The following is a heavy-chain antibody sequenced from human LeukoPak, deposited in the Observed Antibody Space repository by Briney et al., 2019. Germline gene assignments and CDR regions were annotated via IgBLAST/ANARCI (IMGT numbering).Heavy chain of an antibody. CDR3: ARASDYYDSSGTNYYYYYMDV. V-gene: IGHV3-21*04. Sequence: PGGSLRLSCAASGFTFSSYSMNWVRQAPGKGLEWVSSISSSSSYIYYADSVKGRFTISRDNAKNSLYLQMNSLRADDTAVYYCARASDYYDSSGTNYYYYYMDVWGNGTTVTVSS. J-gene: IGHJ6*03. D-gene: IGHD3-22*01. CDR2: ISSSSSYI. CDR1: GFTFSSYS.